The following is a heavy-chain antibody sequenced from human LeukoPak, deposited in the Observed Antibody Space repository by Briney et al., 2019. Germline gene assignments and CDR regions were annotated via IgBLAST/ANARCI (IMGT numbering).Heavy chain of an antibody. V-gene: IGHV1-2*06. CDR3: ARGRYGYLLFDY. J-gene: IGHJ4*02. D-gene: IGHD6-25*01. CDR2: INPNSGGT. CDR1: GYTFTGYY. Sequence: ASVKVSCKVSGYTFTGYYMHWVRQAPGQGLEWMGRINPNSGGTNYAQKFQGRVTMTRDTSISTAYMELSRLRSDDTAEYYCARGRYGYLLFDYWGQGTLVTVSS.